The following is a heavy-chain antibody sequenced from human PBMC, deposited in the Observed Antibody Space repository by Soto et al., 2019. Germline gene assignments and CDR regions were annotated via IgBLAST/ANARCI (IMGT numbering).Heavy chain of an antibody. Sequence: QVQLQESGPGLVKPSETLSLTCTVSGGSISSYYWSWIRQPPGKGLEWIGYIYYSGSTNYNPSLKSRVTISVDTSKNQFSLKLSSVTAADTAVYYCARGGDIVVVPAAAYYYYGMDVWGQGTTVTVSS. CDR1: GGSISSYY. J-gene: IGHJ6*02. D-gene: IGHD2-2*01. CDR3: ARGGDIVVVPAAAYYYYGMDV. CDR2: IYYSGST. V-gene: IGHV4-59*01.